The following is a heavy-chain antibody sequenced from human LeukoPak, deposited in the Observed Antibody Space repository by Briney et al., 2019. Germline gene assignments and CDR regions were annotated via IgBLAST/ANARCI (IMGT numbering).Heavy chain of an antibody. V-gene: IGHV4-39*01. D-gene: IGHD4-17*01. Sequence: SETLSLTCTVSGGSISSSSYYWGWIRQPPGKGLEWIGSIYYSGSTYYNPSLKSRVTISVDTSKNQFSLKLSSVTAADTAVYYCARSQMITVTTRYFDYWGQGTLVTVSS. CDR3: ARSQMITVTTRYFDY. J-gene: IGHJ4*02. CDR1: GGSISSSSYY. CDR2: IYYSGST.